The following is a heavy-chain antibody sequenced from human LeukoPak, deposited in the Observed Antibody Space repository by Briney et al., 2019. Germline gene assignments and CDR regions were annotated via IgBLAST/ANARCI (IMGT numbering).Heavy chain of an antibody. CDR1: GFTFSNYA. D-gene: IGHD2-2*01. V-gene: IGHV3-23*01. CDR2: ISGRGASK. CDR3: AKGVVVAPDVTPFDY. J-gene: IGHJ4*02. Sequence: GGSLRLSCAASGFTFSNYAMRWVRQAPGKGLEWVSGISGRGASKYYADSVKGRFTISRDNSKNTLYLQMNSLRAEDTAVYYCAKGVVVAPDVTPFDYWGQGTLVTVSS.